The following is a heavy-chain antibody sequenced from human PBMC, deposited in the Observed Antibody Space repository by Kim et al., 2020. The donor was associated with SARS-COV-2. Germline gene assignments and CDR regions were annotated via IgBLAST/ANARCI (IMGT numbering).Heavy chain of an antibody. J-gene: IGHJ5*02. Sequence: SETLSLTCAVYGGSFSGYYWSWIRQPPGKGLEWIGEINHSGSTNYNPSLKSRVTISVDTSKNQFSLKLSSVTAADTAVYYCARFYGDYVVYGWFDPWGQGTLVTVSS. CDR1: GGSFSGYY. CDR2: INHSGST. D-gene: IGHD4-17*01. V-gene: IGHV4-34*01. CDR3: ARFYGDYVVYGWFDP.